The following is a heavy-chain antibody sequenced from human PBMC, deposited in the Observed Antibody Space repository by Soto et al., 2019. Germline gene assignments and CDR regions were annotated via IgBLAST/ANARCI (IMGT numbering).Heavy chain of an antibody. V-gene: IGHV3-21*01. J-gene: IGHJ4*02. CDR3: ARDGYSSGFDY. CDR2: IGTTSTYI. D-gene: IGHD6-19*01. Sequence: EVQLVESGGGLVEPGGSLRLSCAASGFTSSRHSLNWVRQAPGKGLEWVSSIGTTSTYIYYADSVKGRFTISRDNAKNSLYLQMDSLRAEDTAVYYCARDGYSSGFDYWGQGTLVTASS. CDR1: GFTSSRHS.